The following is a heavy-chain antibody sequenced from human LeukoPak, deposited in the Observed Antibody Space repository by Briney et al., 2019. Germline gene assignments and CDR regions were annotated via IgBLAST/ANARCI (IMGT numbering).Heavy chain of an antibody. CDR3: ARGSSSSWQNNWFDP. CDR2: IYYSGST. V-gene: IGHV4-59*01. Sequence: PSETLSLTCTVSGGSISSYYWSWIRQPPGKGLEWIGYIYYSGSTNYNPSLKSRVTISVDTSKNQFSLKLSSVTAADTAAYYCARGSSSSWQNNWFDPWGQGTLVTVSS. J-gene: IGHJ5*02. D-gene: IGHD6-13*01. CDR1: GGSISSYY.